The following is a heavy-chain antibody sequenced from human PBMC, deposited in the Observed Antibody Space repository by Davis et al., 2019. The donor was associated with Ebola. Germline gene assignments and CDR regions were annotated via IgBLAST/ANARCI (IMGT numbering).Heavy chain of an antibody. CDR1: GYTFTSYY. CDR2: INPNSGGT. J-gene: IGHJ4*02. D-gene: IGHD6-6*01. V-gene: IGHV1-2*02. CDR3: ARSIAARPPDY. Sequence: ASVKVSCKASGYTFTSYYMHWVRQAPGQGLEWMGWINPNSGGTNYAQKLQGRVTMTTDTSTSTAYMELRSLRSDDTAVYYCARSIAARPPDYWGQGTLVTVSS.